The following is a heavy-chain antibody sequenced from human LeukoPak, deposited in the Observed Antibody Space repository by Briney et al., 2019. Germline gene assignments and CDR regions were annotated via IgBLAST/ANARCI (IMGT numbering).Heavy chain of an antibody. V-gene: IGHV3-30*04. Sequence: PGGSLRLSCAASGFTFSSYAMHWVRQAPGKGLEWVAAISYDGNNKYYADSVKGRFTISRDNSKNTLYLQMNSLRAEDTAVYYCARVADSGYDSRGYFGPWGQGTLVTVSS. CDR2: ISYDGNNK. CDR3: ARVADSGYDSRGYFGP. D-gene: IGHD5-12*01. J-gene: IGHJ5*02. CDR1: GFTFSSYA.